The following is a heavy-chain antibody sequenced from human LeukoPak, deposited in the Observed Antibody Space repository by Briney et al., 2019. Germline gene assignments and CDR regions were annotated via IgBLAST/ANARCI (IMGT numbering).Heavy chain of an antibody. J-gene: IGHJ4*02. CDR2: ISGSGGRT. Sequence: PGGTLRLSCAASGFTFSIYGMSWVRQALGKGLEWVSAISGSGGRTYNADSMKGRFTISRDNSKNTLYLQMNSLRVEDTAVYYCARDMMGATLYFDSWGQGTLVTVSS. D-gene: IGHD1-26*01. CDR1: GFTFSIYG. V-gene: IGHV3-23*01. CDR3: ARDMMGATLYFDS.